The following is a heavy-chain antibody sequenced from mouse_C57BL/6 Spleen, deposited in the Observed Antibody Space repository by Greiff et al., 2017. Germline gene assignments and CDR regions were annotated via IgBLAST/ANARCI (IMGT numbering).Heavy chain of an antibody. V-gene: IGHV1-64*01. J-gene: IGHJ3*01. Sequence: QVQLKQPGAELVKPGASVKLSCKASGYTFTSYWMHWVKQRPGQGLEWIGMIHPNSGSTNYNEKFKSKATLTVHKSSSTAYMQLSRLTTEASAVYSCSSCDRSAYWGQGTVVTVSA. CDR1: GYTFTSYW. CDR2: IHPNSGST. CDR3: SSCDRSAY.